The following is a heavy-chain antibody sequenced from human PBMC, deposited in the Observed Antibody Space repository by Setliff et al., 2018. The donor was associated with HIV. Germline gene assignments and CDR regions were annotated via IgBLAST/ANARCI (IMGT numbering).Heavy chain of an antibody. CDR2: FDPEDDET. V-gene: IGHV1-24*01. CDR3: AYYYDYVWGSYRPYYYYYYMDV. CDR1: GYSLTELS. D-gene: IGHD3-16*02. J-gene: IGHJ6*03. Sequence: GASVKVSCKVSGYSLTELSIHWVRQAPGEGLEWMGGFDPEDDETVYAQKFQGRVTITADESTSTAYMELSSLRSEDTAVYYCAYYYDYVWGSYRPYYYYYYMDVWGKGTTVTVSS.